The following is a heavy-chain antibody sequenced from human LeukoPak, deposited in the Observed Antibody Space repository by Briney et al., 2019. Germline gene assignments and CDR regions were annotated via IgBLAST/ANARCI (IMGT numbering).Heavy chain of an antibody. CDR3: ARARSGYSGPFDY. CDR1: GCSISSGGYY. Sequence: PSETVSLTCTVSGCSISSGGYYWSWIRQHPGKGLEWIAYIYYSGSTYYKPSLKSRVTISVDTSKNQFSLKLSSVTAADTAVYYCARARSGYSGPFDYWGQGTLVTVSS. V-gene: IGHV4-31*03. D-gene: IGHD5-12*01. J-gene: IGHJ4*02. CDR2: IYYSGST.